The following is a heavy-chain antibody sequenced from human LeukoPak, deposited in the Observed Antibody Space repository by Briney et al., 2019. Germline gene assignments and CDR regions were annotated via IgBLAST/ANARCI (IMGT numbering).Heavy chain of an antibody. CDR3: ARLEYSSSSYYFDY. V-gene: IGHV4-59*01. CDR2: IYYSGST. J-gene: IGHJ4*02. D-gene: IGHD6-6*01. CDR1: GGSISSYY. Sequence: PSETLSLTCTVSGGSISSYYWSWIRQPPGKGLEWIGYIYYSGSTNYNPSLKSRVTISVDTSKNQFSLKLSSVTAADTAVYYCARLEYSSSSYYFDYWGQGTLVTVSS.